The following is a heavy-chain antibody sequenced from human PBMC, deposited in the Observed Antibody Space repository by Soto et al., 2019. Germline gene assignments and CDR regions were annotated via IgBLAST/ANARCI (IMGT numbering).Heavy chain of an antibody. V-gene: IGHV5-51*01. CDR1: GYSFTSYW. CDR2: IYPGDSDT. Sequence: GESLKISCKGSGYSFTSYWTGWVRQMPGKGLEWMGIIYPGDSDTRYSPSFQGQVTISADKSISTAYLQWSSLKASDTAMYYCARPRGSSSRFGYYYYGMDVWGQGTTVTVSS. CDR3: ARPRGSSSRFGYYYYGMDV. D-gene: IGHD6-6*01. J-gene: IGHJ6*02.